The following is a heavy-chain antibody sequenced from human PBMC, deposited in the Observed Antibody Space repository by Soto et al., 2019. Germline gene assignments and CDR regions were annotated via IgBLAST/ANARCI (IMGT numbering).Heavy chain of an antibody. V-gene: IGHV1-69*02. CDR1: GGTFSSYT. CDR2: IIPILGIA. Sequence: QVQLVQSGAEVKKPGSSVKVSCKASGGTFSSYTISWVRQAPGQGLEWMGRIIPILGIANYAQKFQGRVTITADKSTSTAYMELSSLRSEDTGVYYCARGYGSIFGVVTFDIWGQGTMVTVSS. CDR3: ARGYGSIFGVVTFDI. D-gene: IGHD3-3*01. J-gene: IGHJ3*02.